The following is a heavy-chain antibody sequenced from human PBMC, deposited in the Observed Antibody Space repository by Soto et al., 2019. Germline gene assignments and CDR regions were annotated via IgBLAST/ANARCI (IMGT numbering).Heavy chain of an antibody. CDR2: IWYDGGNK. D-gene: IGHD3-16*01. CDR1: GFTFSNYG. J-gene: IGHJ4*02. CDR3: ARDGDVNTGFGKDY. V-gene: IGHV3-33*01. Sequence: GGSLRLSCAASGFTFSNYGMYWVRQAPGKGLEWVAFIWYDGGNKYYAESVKGRFTISRDNSKNTLYLQMNSLRAEDTAVYYCARDGDVNTGFGKDYWGQGTLVTVSS.